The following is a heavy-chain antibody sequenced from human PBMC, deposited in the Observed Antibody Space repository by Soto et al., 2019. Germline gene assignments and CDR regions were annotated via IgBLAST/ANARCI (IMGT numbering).Heavy chain of an antibody. CDR1: GYTFTSYG. CDR2: ISAYNGNT. V-gene: IGHV1-18*01. J-gene: IGHJ4*02. CDR3: ARKWDDILTGYSFFDY. Sequence: ASVKVSCKASGYTFTSYGISWVRQAPGQGLEWMGWISAYNGNTNYAQKLQGRVTMTTDTSTSTAYMELRSLRSDDTAVYYCARKWDDILTGYSFFDYWGQGTLVTVSS. D-gene: IGHD3-9*01.